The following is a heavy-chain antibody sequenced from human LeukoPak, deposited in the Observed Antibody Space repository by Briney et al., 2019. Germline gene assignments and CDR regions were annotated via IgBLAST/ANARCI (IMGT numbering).Heavy chain of an antibody. Sequence: GGSLRLSCVASGFTFGKYWMSWVRQAPGKGLEWVANIKLDGSEKNYVDSVKGRFTISRDNTKNSLYLQMNSLRVEDTAVYYCARDFSRLSSSWWGDRFDYWGQGTLVTVSS. CDR3: ARDFSRLSSSWWGDRFDY. J-gene: IGHJ4*02. CDR2: IKLDGSEK. V-gene: IGHV3-7*03. D-gene: IGHD6-13*01. CDR1: GFTFGKYW.